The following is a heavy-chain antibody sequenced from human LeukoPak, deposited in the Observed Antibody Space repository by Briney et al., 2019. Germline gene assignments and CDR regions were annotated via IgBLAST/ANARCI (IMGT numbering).Heavy chain of an antibody. CDR3: ARDYYRGNPGYYFDN. D-gene: IGHD4-23*01. CDR1: GGSISSGDYY. CDR2: ISYSGST. V-gene: IGHV4-31*03. J-gene: IGHJ4*02. Sequence: SETLSLTCTVSGGSISSGDYYWSWIRQHPGKGLEWIGYISYSGSTNYNPSLKGRITISLDTSKNQFSLQLSSVTAADTAVYYCARDYYRGNPGYYFDNWGQGTLVTVSP.